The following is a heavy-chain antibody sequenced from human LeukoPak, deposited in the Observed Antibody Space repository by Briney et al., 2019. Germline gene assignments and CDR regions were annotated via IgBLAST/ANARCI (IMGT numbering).Heavy chain of an antibody. CDR1: GGTFSSCA. CDR2: IIPIFGTA. V-gene: IGHV1-69*13. D-gene: IGHD1-26*01. J-gene: IGHJ4*02. CDR3: AREIKKLGATSLDY. Sequence: ASVKVSCKASGGTFSSCAISWVRQAPGQGLEWMGGIIPIFGTANYAQKFQGRVTITADESTSTAYMELSSLRSEDTAVYYCAREIKKLGATSLDYWGQGTLVTVSS.